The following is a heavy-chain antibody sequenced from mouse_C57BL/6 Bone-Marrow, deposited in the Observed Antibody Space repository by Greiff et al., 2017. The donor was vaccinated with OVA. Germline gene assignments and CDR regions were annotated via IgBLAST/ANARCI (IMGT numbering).Heavy chain of an antibody. J-gene: IGHJ4*01. CDR3: ARWGLRGYYAMDY. CDR2: IRNKANGYTT. CDR1: GFTFTDYY. Sequence: EVQVVESGGGLVQPGGSLSLSCAASGFTFTDYYMSWVRQPPGKALEWLGFIRNKANGYTTEYSASVKGRFTISRDNSQSILYLQMNALRAEDSATYYCARWGLRGYYAMDYWGQGTSVTVSS. V-gene: IGHV7-3*01. D-gene: IGHD1-1*01.